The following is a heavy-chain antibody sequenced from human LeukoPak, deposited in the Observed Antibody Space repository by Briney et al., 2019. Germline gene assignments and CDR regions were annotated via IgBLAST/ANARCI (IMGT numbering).Heavy chain of an antibody. V-gene: IGHV5-10-1*01. D-gene: IGHD2-15*01. CDR2: IDPSDSYA. Sequence: GESLKISCKGSGYSFTSNWISWVRQMPGKGLEWMGRIDPSDSYANYGPSFQGHVTISADKSISTAYLQWSSLKASDTAIYYCARQRGYCSGGSCYSTGSWFDLWGQGTLVTVSS. CDR3: ARQRGYCSGGSCYSTGSWFDL. J-gene: IGHJ5*02. CDR1: GYSFTSNW.